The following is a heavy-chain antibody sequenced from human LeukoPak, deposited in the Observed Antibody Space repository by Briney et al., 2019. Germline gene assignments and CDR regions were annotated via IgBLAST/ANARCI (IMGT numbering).Heavy chain of an antibody. V-gene: IGHV3-21*01. CDR2: ISSSSSYI. CDR3: ARRDHDYGDYTLRYFDY. Sequence: PGGSLRLSCAASGFTFSSYSMNWVRQAPGKGLEWVSSISSSSSYIYYADSVKGRFTISRDNAKNSLYLQMNSLRAEDTAVYYCARRDHDYGDYTLRYFDYWGQGTLVTVSS. J-gene: IGHJ4*02. CDR1: GFTFSSYS. D-gene: IGHD4-17*01.